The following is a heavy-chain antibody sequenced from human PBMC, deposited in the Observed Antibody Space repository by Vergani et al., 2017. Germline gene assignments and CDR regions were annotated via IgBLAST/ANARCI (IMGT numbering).Heavy chain of an antibody. V-gene: IGHV4-39*07. D-gene: IGHD3-22*01. Sequence: QLQLQESGPGLVKPSETLSLTCTVSGGPISSSSYYWGWIRQPPGKGREWIGSIYYSGSTYYNPSLKSRVTVSVDTSKNKFSLKLSSVTAADTAVYYWARVAHQYDSSGYLIDYGGQGTLVTVSS. J-gene: IGHJ4*02. CDR2: IYYSGST. CDR3: ARVAHQYDSSGYLIDY. CDR1: GGPISSSSYY.